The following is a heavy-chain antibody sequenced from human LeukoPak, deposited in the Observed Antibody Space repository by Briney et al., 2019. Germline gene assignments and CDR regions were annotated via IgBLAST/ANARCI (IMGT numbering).Heavy chain of an antibody. CDR3: ARVGSGPAALKLLFDY. CDR1: GFTFSSYE. V-gene: IGHV3-48*03. Sequence: GGSLRLSCAASGFTFSSYEMNWVRQAPGKGLEWVSYISSSGSTIYYADSVKGRFTISRDNAKNSLYLQMNSLRAEDTAVYYCARVGSGPAALKLLFDYWGQGTLVTVSS. CDR2: ISSSGSTI. D-gene: IGHD2-2*01. J-gene: IGHJ4*02.